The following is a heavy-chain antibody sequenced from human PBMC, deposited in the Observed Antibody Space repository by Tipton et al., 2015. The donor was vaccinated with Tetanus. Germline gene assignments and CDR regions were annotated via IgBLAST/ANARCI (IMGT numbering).Heavy chain of an antibody. J-gene: IGHJ5*02. CDR3: ARGRGLGPHEFFEH. D-gene: IGHD6-19*01. CDR1: GYTFTHYG. CDR2: IRPFNNNI. Sequence: QLVQSGAEVKKPGASVKVSCKASGYTFTHYGVNWVRQAPGQGLEWMGWIRPFNNNINYAEKFQGRLTMTTDRSTSTVYMELRSLVSDDTAVYYCARGRGLGPHEFFEHWGQGTLVTVSS. V-gene: IGHV1-18*01.